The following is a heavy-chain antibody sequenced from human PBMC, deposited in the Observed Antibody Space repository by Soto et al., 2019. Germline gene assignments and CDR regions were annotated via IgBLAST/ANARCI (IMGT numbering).Heavy chain of an antibody. D-gene: IGHD4-17*01. V-gene: IGHV1-46*01. Sequence: EASVKVSCKASGYTFTNYYMHRVRQAPGQGLEWMGIINPSGGSTSYAQKFQGRVTMTRDTSTSTVYMELSSLRLEDTAVYYCAREWPVTSDYWGQGTLVTVSS. CDR3: AREWPVTSDY. CDR2: INPSGGST. J-gene: IGHJ4*02. CDR1: GYTFTNYY.